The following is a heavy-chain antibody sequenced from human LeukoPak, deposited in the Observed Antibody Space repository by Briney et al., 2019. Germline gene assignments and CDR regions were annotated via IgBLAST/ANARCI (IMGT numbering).Heavy chain of an antibody. CDR2: ITGSGGST. CDR3: AKGLTD. J-gene: IGHJ4*02. Sequence: GGSLKLSCAASGFTLSSYTYTMSWVRQAPGKGLEWVTGITGSGGSTCYAVSVKGRFTISRDNSKNTLYLQMNSLTVEDTAIYYCAKGLTDGGQGTLVTVSS. D-gene: IGHD5-24*01. V-gene: IGHV3-23*01. CDR1: GFTLSSYT.